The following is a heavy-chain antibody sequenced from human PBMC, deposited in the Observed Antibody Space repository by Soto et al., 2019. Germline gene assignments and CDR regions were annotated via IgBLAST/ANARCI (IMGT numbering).Heavy chain of an antibody. Sequence: NPSETLSLTCTVSGGSISRNYCNWIRQPPWKGLEWIGYIYYSGSNNHSPSLKSRVTISVYTSKNQFSLKLSSVTAADTAVYYCAPDPDCMVRGGTAFDYWGQRNLIIVSS. CDR3: APDPDCMVRGGTAFDY. V-gene: IGHV4-59*01. J-gene: IGHJ4*02. CDR2: IYYSGSN. D-gene: IGHD3-10*01. CDR1: GGSISRNY.